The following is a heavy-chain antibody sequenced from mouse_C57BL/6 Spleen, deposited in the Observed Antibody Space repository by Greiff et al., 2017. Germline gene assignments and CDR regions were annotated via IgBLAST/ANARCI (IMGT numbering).Heavy chain of an antibody. CDR3: ARQATFRLDY. CDR1: GFTFSSYC. V-gene: IGHV5-6*01. J-gene: IGHJ2*01. CDR2: ISSGGSYT. Sequence: EVQRVESGGDLVKPGGSLKLSCAASGFTFSSYCMSWVRQTPDKRLEWVGTISSGGSYTYYPDSVKGRFTISRDNDKNTLYLQMSSLKAEDTAMYYCARQATFRLDYWGKGTTLTVSS.